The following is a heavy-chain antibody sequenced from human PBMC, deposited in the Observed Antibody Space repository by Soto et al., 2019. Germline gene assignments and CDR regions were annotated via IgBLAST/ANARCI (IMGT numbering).Heavy chain of an antibody. CDR3: AKASPGFDP. CDR2: ISSSRNTI. Sequence: PGGSLILSCAASGFTFSTYSMNWVRQAPGKGLEWVSYISSSRNTIYYADSVKGRFTISRDNSKNTLYLQMNSLRAEDTAVYYCAKASPGFDPWGQGTLVTVSS. V-gene: IGHV3-48*01. CDR1: GFTFSTYS. J-gene: IGHJ5*02.